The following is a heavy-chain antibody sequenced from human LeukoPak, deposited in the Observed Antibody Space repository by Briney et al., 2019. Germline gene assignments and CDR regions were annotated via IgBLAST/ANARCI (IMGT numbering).Heavy chain of an antibody. Sequence: SVKVSCKASGGTFSSYSIAWVRQAPGQGLECMGGIIPIFGSPNYAQKFRGRITMTRDMSTSTDYMELRSLGFEDTAVYYCAKDNSVGDIAWWFDPWGQGTLVTVSS. CDR2: IIPIFGSP. D-gene: IGHD1-26*01. CDR3: AKDNSVGDIAWWFDP. CDR1: GGTFSSYS. J-gene: IGHJ5*02. V-gene: IGHV1-69*05.